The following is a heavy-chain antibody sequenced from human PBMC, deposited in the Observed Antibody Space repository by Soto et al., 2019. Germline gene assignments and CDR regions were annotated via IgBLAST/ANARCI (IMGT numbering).Heavy chain of an antibody. J-gene: IGHJ5*02. Sequence: LRRTLSLTCAVSGGSISSSNWWSWVRQPPGKGLEWIGEIYHSGSTNYNPSLKSRVTISVDKSKNQFSLKLSSVTAADTAVYYCARGAVAAIINWFDPWGQGTLVTVSS. CDR2: IYHSGST. CDR3: ARGAVAAIINWFDP. D-gene: IGHD6-19*01. CDR1: GGSISSSNW. V-gene: IGHV4-4*02.